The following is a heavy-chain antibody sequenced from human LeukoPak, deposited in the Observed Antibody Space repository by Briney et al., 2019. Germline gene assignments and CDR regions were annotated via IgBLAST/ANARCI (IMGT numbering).Heavy chain of an antibody. CDR1: GFTASSNF. J-gene: IGHJ4*02. CDR2: ISSGGTT. D-gene: IGHD4-17*01. CDR3: ARDRSYGDFAWGY. Sequence: PGGSLRLSCAASGFTASSNFMTWVRQAPGKGLEWVSVISSGGTTYYADSVKGRFTISRHISKNTVYLQMNSLRAEDTAVYYCARDRSYGDFAWGYWGQGTLVTVSS. V-gene: IGHV3-53*04.